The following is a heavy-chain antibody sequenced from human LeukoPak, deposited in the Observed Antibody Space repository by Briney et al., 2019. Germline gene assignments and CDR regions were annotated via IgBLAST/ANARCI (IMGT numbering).Heavy chain of an antibody. CDR1: GGTFSSYA. D-gene: IGHD3-22*01. J-gene: IGHJ4*02. Sequence: ASVKVSCKASGGTFSSYAISWVRQAPGQGLEWMGWISAYNGNTNYAQKLQGRVTMTTDTSTSTAYMELRSLRSDDTAVYYCASGYYDSSGYPGFDYWGQGTLVTVSS. CDR3: ASGYYDSSGYPGFDY. CDR2: ISAYNGNT. V-gene: IGHV1-18*01.